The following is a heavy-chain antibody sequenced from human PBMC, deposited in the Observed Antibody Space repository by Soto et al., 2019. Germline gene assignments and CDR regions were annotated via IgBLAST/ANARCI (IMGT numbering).Heavy chain of an antibody. V-gene: IGHV1-8*01. CDR1: GYTFTSYD. Sequence: ASVKVSCKASGYTFTSYDINWVRQATGQGLEWMGWMNPNSGNTGYAQKFQGRVTMTRNTSISTAYMELSSLRSEDTAVYYCARDIAVAGAGEPSPWGQGTLVTVSS. CDR2: MNPNSGNT. D-gene: IGHD6-19*01. J-gene: IGHJ5*02. CDR3: ARDIAVAGAGEPSP.